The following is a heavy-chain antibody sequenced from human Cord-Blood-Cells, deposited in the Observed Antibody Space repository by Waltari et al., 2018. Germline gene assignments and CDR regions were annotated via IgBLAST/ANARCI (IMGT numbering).Heavy chain of an antibody. J-gene: IGHJ4*02. CDR3: ARARDLNWGFSFDY. Sequence: QVQLQQWGAGLLKPSETLSLTCAVYGGSFSGYYWSWIRQPPGKGLEWIGEINHSGSTNYNPSLKSRVTISVDTSKNQFSRKRSSVTAADTAVYYCARARDLNWGFSFDYWGQGTLVTVSS. D-gene: IGHD7-27*01. CDR2: INHSGST. CDR1: GGSFSGYY. V-gene: IGHV4-34*01.